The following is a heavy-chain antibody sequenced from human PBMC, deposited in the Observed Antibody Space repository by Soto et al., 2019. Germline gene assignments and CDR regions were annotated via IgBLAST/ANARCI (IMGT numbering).Heavy chain of an antibody. CDR3: AREDDGGDRDYYGLDI. J-gene: IGHJ6*02. D-gene: IGHD2-21*02. CDR2: IHYTGSI. V-gene: IGHV4-30-4*08. Sequence: WTWICQSPGKGLEWIGYIHYTGSIMYNPSFKSRLTMAVDTSKNQFSLQLTSVTAADTAVYFCAREDDGGDRDYYGLDIWGQGTTVTVSS.